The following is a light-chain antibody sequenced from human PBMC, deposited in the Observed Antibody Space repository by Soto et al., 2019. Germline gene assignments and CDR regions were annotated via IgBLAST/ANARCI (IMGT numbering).Light chain of an antibody. Sequence: QSALTQPASVSGSPGQSITISCTGTNNDIGYYNYVSWYQQHPGKAPKLMIYGVINRPSGVSDRFSGSKSGNTASLTISGLQAEAEAVYHCSSCAGSSTLYVMFGGGTKLTVL. J-gene: IGLJ3*02. V-gene: IGLV2-14*01. CDR1: NNDIGYYNY. CDR3: SSCAGSSTLYVM. CDR2: GVI.